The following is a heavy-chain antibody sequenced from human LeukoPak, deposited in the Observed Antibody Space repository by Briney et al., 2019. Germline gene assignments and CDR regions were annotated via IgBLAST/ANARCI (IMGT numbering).Heavy chain of an antibody. CDR3: ARLPGFYPYYGSGSYYRGWFDP. CDR1: GGSISSYY. CDR2: ISTSGST. V-gene: IGHV4-4*07. Sequence: SETLSLTCTVSGGSISSYYWSWIRQPAGKGLESIGHISTSGSTNYNPSLKSRVTISVDTSKNQFSLKLSSVTAADTAVYYCARLPGFYPYYGSGSYYRGWFDPWGQGTLVTVSP. D-gene: IGHD3-10*01. J-gene: IGHJ5*02.